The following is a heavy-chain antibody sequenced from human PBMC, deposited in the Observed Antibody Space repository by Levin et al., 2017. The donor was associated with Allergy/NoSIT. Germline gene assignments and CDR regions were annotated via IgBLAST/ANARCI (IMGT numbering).Heavy chain of an antibody. Sequence: SETLSLTCAVYGGSFSGNYWTWIRQPPGKGLEWIGEISQSGSTNYNPSLKTRVTISVDTSKNQFSLKLTSVTAADTAVYYCAKINVRGVLIFRGMDVWGQGTTVTVSS. CDR2: ISQSGST. CDR3: AKINVRGVLIFRGMDV. CDR1: GGSFSGNY. V-gene: IGHV4-34*01. D-gene: IGHD3-10*02. J-gene: IGHJ6*02.